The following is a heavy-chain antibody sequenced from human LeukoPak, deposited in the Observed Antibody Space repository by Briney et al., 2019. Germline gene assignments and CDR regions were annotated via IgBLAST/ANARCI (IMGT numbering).Heavy chain of an antibody. CDR3: ARRRIRGDYVGWFDP. V-gene: IGHV4-59*08. D-gene: IGHD4-17*01. CDR1: GGSISSYY. J-gene: IGHJ5*02. CDR2: IYYSGST. Sequence: SETLSLTCTVSGGSISSYYWSWIRQPPGRGLEWIGYIYYSGSTNYNPSLKSRVTISVDTSKNQFSLKLSSVTAADTAVYYCARRRIRGDYVGWFDPWGQGTLVTVSS.